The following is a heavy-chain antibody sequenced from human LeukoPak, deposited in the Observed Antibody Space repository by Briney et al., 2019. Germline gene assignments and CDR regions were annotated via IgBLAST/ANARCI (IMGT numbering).Heavy chain of an antibody. V-gene: IGHV4-59*08. D-gene: IGHD4-17*01. J-gene: IGHJ3*01. Sequence: SETLSRACTVSDDSITMYYWTWIRQPPGKGLEWIGYVDHTGSTKFNPSLNGRVSISRDTSNNFFSLRLTSVTAADTAVYYCARVPPDYNDLHDALDLWGQGTVVTVSS. CDR3: ARVPPDYNDLHDALDL. CDR2: VDHTGST. CDR1: DDSITMYY.